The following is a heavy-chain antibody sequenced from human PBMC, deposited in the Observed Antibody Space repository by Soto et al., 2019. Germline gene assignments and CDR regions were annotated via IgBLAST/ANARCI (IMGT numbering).Heavy chain of an antibody. J-gene: IGHJ6*02. CDR2: IYYSGST. CDR1: GGSISSGGYY. V-gene: IGHV4-31*03. Sequence: PSETLSLTCTVSGGSISSGGYYWSWIRQHPGKGLEWIGYIYYSGSTYYNPSLKSRVTISVDTSKNQFSLKLSSVTAADTAVYYCAREPANYYGSGSPRYYYYYGMDVWGQGTTVTVSS. CDR3: AREPANYYGSGSPRYYYYYGMDV. D-gene: IGHD3-10*01.